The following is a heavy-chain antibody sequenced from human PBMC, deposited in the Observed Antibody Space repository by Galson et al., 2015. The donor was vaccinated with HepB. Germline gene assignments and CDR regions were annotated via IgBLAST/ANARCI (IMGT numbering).Heavy chain of an antibody. CDR2: IYYNGDT. D-gene: IGHD1-7*01. Sequence: ETLSLTCTVSHGSITNYYWSWIREPPGKGLEWIGYIYYNGDTNYHPSFTSRVAMSVDTSGNQVSLRLTSVTAADTAVYYCARHPGRGTAGDAFDYWGQGKLVIVSA. J-gene: IGHJ4*02. CDR1: HGSITNYY. CDR3: ARHPGRGTAGDAFDY. V-gene: IGHV4-59*08.